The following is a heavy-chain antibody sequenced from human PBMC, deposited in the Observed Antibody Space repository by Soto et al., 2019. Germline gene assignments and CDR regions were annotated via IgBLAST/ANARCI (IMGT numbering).Heavy chain of an antibody. D-gene: IGHD1-26*01. V-gene: IGHV4-59*01. CDR3: ARVIFRVGGIDY. CDR2: IYYSGST. J-gene: IGHJ4*02. CDR1: GGSISSYY. Sequence: PSETLSLTCTVSGGSISSYYWSWTRQPPGKGLEWIGYIYYSGSTNYNPSLKSRVTISVDTSKNQFSLKLSSVTAADTAVYYCARVIFRVGGIDYWGQGTLVTVSS.